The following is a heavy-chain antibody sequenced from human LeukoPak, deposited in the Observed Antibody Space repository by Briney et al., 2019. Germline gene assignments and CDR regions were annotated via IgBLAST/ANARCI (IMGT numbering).Heavy chain of an antibody. J-gene: IGHJ4*02. D-gene: IGHD6-19*01. Sequence: SETLSLTCTVSGGSISSYYWSWIRQPPGKGLEWIGYIYYSGSTNYNPSLKSLVTISVDTSKNQFSLKLSSMTAADTAVYYCAREIAVADKDGNYFDYWGQGTLVTVSS. V-gene: IGHV4-59*01. CDR3: AREIAVADKDGNYFDY. CDR1: GGSISSYY. CDR2: IYYSGST.